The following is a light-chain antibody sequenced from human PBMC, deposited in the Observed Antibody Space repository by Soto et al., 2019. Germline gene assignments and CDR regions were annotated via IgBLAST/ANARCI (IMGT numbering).Light chain of an antibody. CDR3: QQYDDWPET. V-gene: IGKV3-15*01. Sequence: EKVMTQSPATLSVSPGERATLSCRASQSVSSNLAWYQQKPGQAPRLLIYDASTRATGIPARFSGSGSGTVFTLTISSLQSEDLAVYYCQQYDDWPETFGPGTKVEIK. CDR2: DAS. J-gene: IGKJ1*01. CDR1: QSVSSN.